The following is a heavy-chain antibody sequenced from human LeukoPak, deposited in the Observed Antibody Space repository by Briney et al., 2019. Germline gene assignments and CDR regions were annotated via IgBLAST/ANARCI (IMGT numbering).Heavy chain of an antibody. CDR2: ISFDGYNE. Sequence: PGGSLRLSCAASGFAFSSQDMGWVRQAPGKGLEWVAAISFDGYNEYYADSVKGRFTISRDNSKNTLYLQMNSLRAEDTAVYYCANIIRKYTSGYYYFDYWGQGTLVTVSS. CDR3: ANIIRKYTSGYYYFDY. D-gene: IGHD6-25*01. J-gene: IGHJ4*02. CDR1: GFAFSSQD. V-gene: IGHV3-30-3*01.